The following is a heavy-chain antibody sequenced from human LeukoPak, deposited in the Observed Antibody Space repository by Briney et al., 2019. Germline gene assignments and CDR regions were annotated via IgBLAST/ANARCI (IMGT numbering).Heavy chain of an antibody. CDR3: VRDFVYAFHI. D-gene: IGHD6-6*01. V-gene: IGHV3-48*01. J-gene: IGHJ3*02. Sequence: GGSLRLSCVASGFTFNAYSMNWARPAPGEGLEWVSYIRSRDGIVSYADSVKGRFTISTDTAKSSLFLQMNGLSADDTAVYYCVRDFVYAFHIWGQGTMVTVSS. CDR1: GFTFNAYS. CDR2: IRSRDGIV.